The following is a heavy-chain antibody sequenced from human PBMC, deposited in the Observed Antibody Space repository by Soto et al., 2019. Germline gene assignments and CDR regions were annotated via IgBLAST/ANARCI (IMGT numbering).Heavy chain of an antibody. CDR1: GYTFTSYA. CDR2: INAGNGNT. Sequence: ASVKVSCKASGYTFTSYAMHWVRQAPGQRLEWMGWINAGNGNTKYSQKFQGRVTITRDTSASTAYMELSSLRSEDTAVYYCARATVTTPTPFVYPGQGTFGSVST. V-gene: IGHV1-3*01. CDR3: ARATVTTPTPFVY. D-gene: IGHD4-4*01. J-gene: IGHJ4*02.